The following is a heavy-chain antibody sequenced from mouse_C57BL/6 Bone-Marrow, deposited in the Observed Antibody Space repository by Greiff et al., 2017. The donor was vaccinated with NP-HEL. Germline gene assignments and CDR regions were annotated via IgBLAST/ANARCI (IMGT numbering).Heavy chain of an antibody. J-gene: IGHJ1*03. Sequence: QVQLQQPGTELVKPGASVKLSCKASGYTFTSYWMHWVKQRPGQGLEWIGNINPSNGGTNYNEKFKSKATLTVDKSSSTAYMQLSSLTSEDSAVYYCARHIYYYGSSYARGYFDVWGTGTTVTVSS. V-gene: IGHV1-53*01. CDR1: GYTFTSYW. D-gene: IGHD1-1*01. CDR3: ARHIYYYGSSYARGYFDV. CDR2: INPSNGGT.